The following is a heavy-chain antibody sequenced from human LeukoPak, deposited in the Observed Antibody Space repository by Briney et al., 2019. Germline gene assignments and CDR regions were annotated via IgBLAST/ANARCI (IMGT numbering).Heavy chain of an antibody. CDR3: ARDFYDSSGPLTVNRGDY. Sequence: ASVKVSCKASGYTFTRYGISGGGQAPGQGVERVGWISAYNGKTNYAQKLQGRVTINTETTTRRDYMEMRRLRDEETAVYYCARDFYDSSGPLTVNRGDYWGQGTLVTVSS. J-gene: IGHJ4*02. D-gene: IGHD3-22*01. CDR1: GYTFTRYG. V-gene: IGHV1-18*01. CDR2: ISAYNGKT.